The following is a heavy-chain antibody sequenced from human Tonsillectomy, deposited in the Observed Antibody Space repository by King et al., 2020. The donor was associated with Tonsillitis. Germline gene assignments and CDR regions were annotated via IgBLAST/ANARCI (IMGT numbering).Heavy chain of an antibody. CDR2: IYPGDSDT. CDR1: GYSFTTYW. CDR3: ARSYGSGSYYNDDPGFDY. Sequence: VQLVESGAEVKKPGESLKISCKGSGYSFTTYWIGWVRQMPGKGLEWMGIIYPGDSDTRYSPSFQGQVTISADKSISTAYLQWSSLKASDTAMYYCARSYGSGSYYNDDPGFDYWGQGTLVTVSS. D-gene: IGHD3-10*01. V-gene: IGHV5-51*01. J-gene: IGHJ4*02.